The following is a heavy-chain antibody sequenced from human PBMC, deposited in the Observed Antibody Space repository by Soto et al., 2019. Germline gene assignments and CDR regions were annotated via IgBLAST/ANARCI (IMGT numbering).Heavy chain of an antibody. J-gene: IGHJ6*02. Sequence: SETLSLTCTVSGGSMSSSNYYWGWIRQPPGKGLEWIGSIYYSGSTYYNLSLKSRVTISVDTSKKQFSLKLSSVIAADTAVYYCARRGTCSGSPSCGMDVWGQGTTVTVSS. CDR2: IYYSGST. V-gene: IGHV4-39*01. D-gene: IGHD3-10*02. CDR3: ARRGTCSGSPSCGMDV. CDR1: GGSMSSSNYY.